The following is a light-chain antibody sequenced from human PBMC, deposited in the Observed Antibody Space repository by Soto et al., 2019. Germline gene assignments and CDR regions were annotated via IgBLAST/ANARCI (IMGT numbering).Light chain of an antibody. CDR3: QQYNNWPPWT. V-gene: IGKV3-15*01. J-gene: IGKJ1*01. CDR1: QSVSNN. CDR2: DAS. Sequence: ILMTQSPATLSVSPGERATLSCRASQSVSNNLAWYQHKPGQAPRLLIYDASTRASGIAARFSGSRSGTEFTLTISGLQSEDFAVYYCQQYNNWPPWTFGQGTKVEIK.